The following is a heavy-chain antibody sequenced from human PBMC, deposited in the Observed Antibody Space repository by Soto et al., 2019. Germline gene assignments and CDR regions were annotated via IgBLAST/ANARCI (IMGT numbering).Heavy chain of an antibody. D-gene: IGHD2-15*01. CDR1: GDSVSSDTHY. CDR2: IYSSGST. V-gene: IGHV4-61*01. Sequence: SDTLSITSTVSGDSVSSDTHYWSWIRQPPGKPLERIGFIYSSGSTNYNPSLKSRVTMSVDTSKNQFSLRLRSVIVADTAVYHCAKFVRSCGGTTCYTRADVWGQGTTVTVSS. J-gene: IGHJ6*02. CDR3: AKFVRSCGGTTCYTRADV.